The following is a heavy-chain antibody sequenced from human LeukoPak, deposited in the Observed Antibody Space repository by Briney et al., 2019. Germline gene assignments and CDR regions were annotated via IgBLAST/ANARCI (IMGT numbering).Heavy chain of an antibody. Sequence: GGSLRLSRAASGFTFSSYWMSWVRQAPGKGLEWVANIKQDGSEKYYVDSVKGRFTISRDNAKNSLYLQMNSLRAEDTAVYYCARGPNRVASDAFDIWGQGTMVTVSS. CDR1: GFTFSSYW. J-gene: IGHJ3*02. CDR3: ARGPNRVASDAFDI. CDR2: IKQDGSEK. V-gene: IGHV3-7*01. D-gene: IGHD1-14*01.